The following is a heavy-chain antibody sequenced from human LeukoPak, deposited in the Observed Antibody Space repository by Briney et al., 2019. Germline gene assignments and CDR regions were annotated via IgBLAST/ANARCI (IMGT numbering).Heavy chain of an antibody. CDR1: GFTFSGFG. J-gene: IGHJ1*01. CDR2: ILYDGNKK. Sequence: RGGSLRLSCAASGFTFSGFGMHCVRQAPGQGLEWVALILYDGNKKNYADSVKGRFTISRENSRNTLSLQMRSPRVQDTALYYRTKDLRHYHADNHSEMDEHDHWGQGTLVTVSS. CDR3: TKDLRHYHADNHSEMDEHDH. D-gene: IGHD1-14*01. V-gene: IGHV3-30*02.